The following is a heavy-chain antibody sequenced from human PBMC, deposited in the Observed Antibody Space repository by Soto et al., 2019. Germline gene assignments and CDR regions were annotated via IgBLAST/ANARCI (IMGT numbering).Heavy chain of an antibody. J-gene: IGHJ5*02. CDR3: AHTSRGAAGWFADWFDP. D-gene: IGHD6-25*01. CDR1: GFSLSTSGVG. Sequence: QITLKESGPTLVKPTQTLTLTCTFSGFSLSTSGVGVGWIRQPPGKALECLALIYWNDDKRHSPSLKSRLTITKDTSKDQVVLTMPNMDPVDTATYYCAHTSRGAAGWFADWFDPWGQGTLFTFSS. V-gene: IGHV2-5*01. CDR2: IYWNDDK.